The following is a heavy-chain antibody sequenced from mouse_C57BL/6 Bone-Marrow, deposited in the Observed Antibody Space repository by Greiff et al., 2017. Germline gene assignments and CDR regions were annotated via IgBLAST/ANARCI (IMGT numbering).Heavy chain of an antibody. CDR3: ARSGGWLLSFAY. Sequence: VQLQQSGAELARPGASVKMSCKASGYTFTSYTMHWVKQRPGQGLEWIGYINPSSGYTKYNQKFKDKATLTADKSSSTAYMQLSSLTSEDSAVYYCARSGGWLLSFAYWGQGTLVTVSA. J-gene: IGHJ3*01. D-gene: IGHD2-3*01. V-gene: IGHV1-4*01. CDR2: INPSSGYT. CDR1: GYTFTSYT.